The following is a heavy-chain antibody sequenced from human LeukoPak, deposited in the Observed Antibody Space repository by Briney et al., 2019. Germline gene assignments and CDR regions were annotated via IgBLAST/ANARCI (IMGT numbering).Heavy chain of an antibody. CDR2: TRNKANRYTT. V-gene: IGHV3-72*01. CDR1: GFTFSDHQ. Sequence: GGALRLSCAASGFTFSDHQMDWVREAPGKGREWVGQTRNKANRYTTEYAASVKGRFTISRDDSKDSLYLQMNSLKIENTVVYYCARGTSSSSFDYWGQGTLVTVSS. J-gene: IGHJ4*02. CDR3: ARGTSSSSFDY. D-gene: IGHD6-6*01.